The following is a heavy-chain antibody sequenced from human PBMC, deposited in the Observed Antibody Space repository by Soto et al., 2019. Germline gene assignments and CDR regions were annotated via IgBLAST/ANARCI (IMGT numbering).Heavy chain of an antibody. CDR3: ARPGARYCGGDCYSSH. V-gene: IGHV1-8*01. J-gene: IGHJ4*02. Sequence: ASVKVSCKASGYMFSNYDIIWVRQATGQGLEWMGWMNPDSDKTDYAQKFQGRVTMTGNTSISTAYMELTALTYEDTAIYYCARPGARYCGGDCYSSHWGQGXLVTVYS. CDR2: MNPDSDKT. D-gene: IGHD2-21*02. CDR1: GYMFSNYD.